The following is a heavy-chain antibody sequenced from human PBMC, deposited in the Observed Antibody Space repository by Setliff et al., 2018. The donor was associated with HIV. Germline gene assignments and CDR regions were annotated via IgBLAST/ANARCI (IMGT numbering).Heavy chain of an antibody. CDR1: GYTFTNYD. V-gene: IGHV1-18*01. Sequence: ASVKVSCKAPGYTFTNYDISWVRQPPGHGLKWMGWISTYIGNTDYAQKLQGRVTMTADTSTSTAYMELRSLRTDDTAVYYCARGPSVFGVAFYYSYYMDVWGKGTTVTVSS. J-gene: IGHJ6*03. CDR2: ISTYIGNT. D-gene: IGHD3-3*01. CDR3: ARGPSVFGVAFYYSYYMDV.